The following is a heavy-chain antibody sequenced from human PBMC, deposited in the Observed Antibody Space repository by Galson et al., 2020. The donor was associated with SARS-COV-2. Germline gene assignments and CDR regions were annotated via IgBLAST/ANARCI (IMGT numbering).Heavy chain of an antibody. Sequence: GGSLRLSCAASGFTFSSYGMHWVRQAPGKGLEWVAVIWYDGSNKYYADSVKGRFTISRDNSKNTLYLQMNSLRAEDTAVYYCAREDYSSGWLFDYWGQGTLVTVSS. D-gene: IGHD6-19*01. V-gene: IGHV3-33*01. CDR1: GFTFSSYG. CDR3: AREDYSSGWLFDY. J-gene: IGHJ4*02. CDR2: IWYDGSNK.